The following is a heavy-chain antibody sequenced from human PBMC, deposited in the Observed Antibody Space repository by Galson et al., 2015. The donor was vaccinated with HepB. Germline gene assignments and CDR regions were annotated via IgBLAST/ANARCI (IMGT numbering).Heavy chain of an antibody. CDR3: VKNVPYGTTWFGGIDP. D-gene: IGHD6-13*01. CDR2: IIASDGRT. V-gene: IGHV3-23*01. Sequence: SLRLSCAASGLTFSNYAMSWVRQAPGEGLEWVSTIIASDGRTHYADSLKGRFTISRDNSRNMLYLQMNSLRAEDTAVYYCVKNVPYGTTWFGGIDPWGQGTLVTVSS. J-gene: IGHJ5*02. CDR1: GLTFSNYA.